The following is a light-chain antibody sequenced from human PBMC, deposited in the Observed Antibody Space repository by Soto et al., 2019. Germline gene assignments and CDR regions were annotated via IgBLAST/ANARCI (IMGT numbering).Light chain of an antibody. Sequence: QSALTQPRSVSGSPGQSVTISCTGTSSDVGGYNYVSWYQQHPGKAPKLMIYDVSKRPSGVPDRFSGSKSGNTASLTISGLHAEDEADYYCCSYAGGYVFGTGTKVTVL. J-gene: IGLJ1*01. CDR3: CSYAGGYV. CDR2: DVS. V-gene: IGLV2-11*01. CDR1: SSDVGGYNY.